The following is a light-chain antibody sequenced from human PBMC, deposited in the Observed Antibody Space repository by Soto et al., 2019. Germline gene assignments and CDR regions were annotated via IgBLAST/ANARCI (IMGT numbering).Light chain of an antibody. J-gene: IGKJ4*01. CDR3: QQRTNWPALT. Sequence: EIALTQSPATLYLSPGERATLSCRASQTINNYLAWYQQKPGQAPRLLIFDASNRATGIPARFSGSGSGTDFTLTISSLEPEDFAVYYCQQRTNWPALTFGGGTKIEIK. V-gene: IGKV3-11*01. CDR2: DAS. CDR1: QTINNY.